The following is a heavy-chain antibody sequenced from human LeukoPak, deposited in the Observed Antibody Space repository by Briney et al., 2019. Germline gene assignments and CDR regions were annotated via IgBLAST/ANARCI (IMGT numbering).Heavy chain of an antibody. D-gene: IGHD3-10*01. CDR2: IYHSGST. V-gene: IGHV4-38-2*02. CDR1: GYSISSGYY. Sequence: SETLSLTCTVSGYSISSGYYWGWIRQPPGKGLEWIGSIYHSGSTYYNPSLKSRVTISVDTSKNQFSLKLSSVTAADTAVYYCARRSVRGVIDYWFHGTLVTVSS. J-gene: IGHJ4*01. CDR3: ARRSVRGVIDY.